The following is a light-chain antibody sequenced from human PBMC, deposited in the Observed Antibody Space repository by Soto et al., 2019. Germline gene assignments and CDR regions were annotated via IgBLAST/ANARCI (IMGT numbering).Light chain of an antibody. CDR1: QSIRSW. J-gene: IGKJ2*01. Sequence: DIQMTQSPSTLSASVGDRVTITCRASQSIRSWLAWYQQKPGKAPNLLIYRASNFESGAPSRFSGSGSGTEFTLTISSLHADDFATYYCQQYNRYPYTFGQGTRLEIK. CDR3: QQYNRYPYT. CDR2: RAS. V-gene: IGKV1-5*03.